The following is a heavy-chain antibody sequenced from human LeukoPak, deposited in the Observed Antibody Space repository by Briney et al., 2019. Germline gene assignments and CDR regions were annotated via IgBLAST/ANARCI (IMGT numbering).Heavy chain of an antibody. V-gene: IGHV4-31*03. CDR3: ARAADMGFCSGGICFSPINH. D-gene: IGHD2-15*01. J-gene: IGHJ5*02. CDR1: GGSIRSGGYY. Sequence: SETLSLTCTVSGGSIRSGGYYWSWIRQHPGKGLEWIGYIYNSGSTYYNPSLKSRVTISADTSKNQFSLNMSSLTAADTAVYYCARAADMGFCSGGICFSPINHWGRGTLVTVSS. CDR2: IYNSGST.